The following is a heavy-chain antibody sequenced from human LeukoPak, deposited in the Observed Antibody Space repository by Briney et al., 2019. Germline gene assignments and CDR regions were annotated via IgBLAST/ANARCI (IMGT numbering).Heavy chain of an antibody. CDR1: GGSISSSSYY. D-gene: IGHD3-9*01. CDR2: IYYSGST. V-gene: IGHV4-39*01. CDR3: ARHASGQGYYDILTGYGPHYAYYFDY. Sequence: TSEALSLTCTVSGGSISSSSYYWGWIRQPPGKGLEWIGSIYYSGSTYYNPSLKSRVTISVDTSKNQFSLKLSSVTAADTAVYYCARHASGQGYYDILTGYGPHYAYYFDYWGQGTLVTVSS. J-gene: IGHJ4*02.